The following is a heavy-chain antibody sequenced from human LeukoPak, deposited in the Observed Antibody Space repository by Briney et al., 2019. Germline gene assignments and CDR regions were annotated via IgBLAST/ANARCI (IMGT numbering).Heavy chain of an antibody. J-gene: IGHJ5*02. V-gene: IGHV4-39*01. CDR3: SRHSSVRGVIP. Sequence: SETLSLTCTVSGGSISSSSYYWGWIRQPPGKGLEWIGSIYYSGSTYYNPSLKSRVSMSIDTSKNQFSLKMSSVTAADTAVYYCSRHSSVRGVIPWGQGALVTVSS. CDR2: IYYSGST. D-gene: IGHD3-10*02. CDR1: GGSISSSSYY.